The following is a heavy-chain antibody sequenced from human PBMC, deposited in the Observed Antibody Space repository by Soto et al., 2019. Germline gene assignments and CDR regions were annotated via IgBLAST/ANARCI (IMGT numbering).Heavy chain of an antibody. Sequence: QITLKESGPTLVKPTQTLTLTCTFSGFSLSTSGVGVGWIRQPPGKALEWLVLIYWDDDKRYSPSLKTRLTITKDNSKNQVVLTMTSMDPVDTATYYCAHAGIAVAGTVLDYWGQGTLVTVSS. CDR1: GFSLSTSGVG. V-gene: IGHV2-5*02. CDR2: IYWDDDK. J-gene: IGHJ4*02. D-gene: IGHD6-19*01. CDR3: AHAGIAVAGTVLDY.